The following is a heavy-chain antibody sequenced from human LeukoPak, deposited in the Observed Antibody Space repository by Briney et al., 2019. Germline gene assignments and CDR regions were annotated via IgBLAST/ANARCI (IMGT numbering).Heavy chain of an antibody. J-gene: IGHJ4*02. V-gene: IGHV5-51*01. D-gene: IGHD3-10*01. CDR2: IYPGDSDT. CDR3: ARGDYYAVSRYEY. Sequence: GESLKISCKGSEYSFTTYWIGWVRQMPGKGLEWMGIIYPGDSDTRYSPSFQGQVTISADKSISTAYLQWNSLKASDTAMYYCARGDYYAVSRYEYWGQGTLVTVSS. CDR1: EYSFTTYW.